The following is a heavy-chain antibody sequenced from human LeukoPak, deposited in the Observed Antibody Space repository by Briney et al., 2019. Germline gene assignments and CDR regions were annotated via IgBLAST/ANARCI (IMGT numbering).Heavy chain of an antibody. Sequence: GESLKISCKGSGYSFTSYWIGWVRQMPGKGLEWMGVIYPGDSDTRYSPSFQGQVTISADKSISTAYLQWSSLKASDTAMYYCARATRDSSGWSTYGMDVWGQGTTVTVSS. CDR2: IYPGDSDT. V-gene: IGHV5-51*01. D-gene: IGHD6-19*01. J-gene: IGHJ6*02. CDR3: ARATRDSSGWSTYGMDV. CDR1: GYSFTSYW.